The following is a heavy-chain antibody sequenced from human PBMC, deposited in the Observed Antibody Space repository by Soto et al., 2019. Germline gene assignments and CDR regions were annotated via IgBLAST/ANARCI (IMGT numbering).Heavy chain of an antibody. V-gene: IGHV3-23*01. Sequence: GSLRLSCATSGFTFSTYAMSWVRQAPGKGLEWVSAISGSGGGTYYVDSVKGRFTISRDNSKNTVYLQMSSLRAEDTAVYYCAKPSYIFGVVITGAFDYWGQGTLVTVSS. D-gene: IGHD3-3*02. J-gene: IGHJ4*02. CDR1: GFTFSTYA. CDR2: ISGSGGGT. CDR3: AKPSYIFGVVITGAFDY.